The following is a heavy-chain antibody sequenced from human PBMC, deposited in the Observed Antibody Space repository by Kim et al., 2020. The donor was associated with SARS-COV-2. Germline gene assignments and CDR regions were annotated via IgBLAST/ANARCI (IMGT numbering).Heavy chain of an antibody. V-gene: IGHV3-7*01. CDR3: ARDLDTSWYDPWDDY. D-gene: IGHD2-2*01. CDR2: IKQDGSEK. J-gene: IGHJ4*02. CDR1: GFTFSSYW. Sequence: GGSLRLSCAASGFTFSSYWMSWVRQAPGKGLEWVANIKQDGSEKYYVDSVKGRFTISRDNAKNSLYLQMNSLRAEDTAVYYCARDLDTSWYDPWDDYWGQGTLVTVAS.